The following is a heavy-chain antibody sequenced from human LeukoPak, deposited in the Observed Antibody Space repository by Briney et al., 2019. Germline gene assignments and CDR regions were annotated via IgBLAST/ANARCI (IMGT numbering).Heavy chain of an antibody. Sequence: GGSLRLSCAASGFTFSSYAMHWVRQAPGKGLEWVAVISYDGSNKYYADSVKGRFTISRDNSKNTLYLQMNSLRAEDTAVYYCARERVVVVPAAIYWFSSPDAFDYWGQGTLVTVSS. CDR2: ISYDGSNK. D-gene: IGHD2-2*01. CDR3: ARERVVVVPAAIYWFSSPDAFDY. CDR1: GFTFSSYA. J-gene: IGHJ4*02. V-gene: IGHV3-30*04.